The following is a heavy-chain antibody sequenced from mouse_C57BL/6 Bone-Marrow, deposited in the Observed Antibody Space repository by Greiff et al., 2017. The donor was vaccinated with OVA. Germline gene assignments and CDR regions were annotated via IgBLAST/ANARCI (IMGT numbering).Heavy chain of an antibody. CDR1: GFTFSDYY. V-gene: IGHV5-16*01. CDR3: AREEAFCFDY. D-gene: IGHD6-1*01. CDR2: ITYDGSST. J-gene: IGHJ2*01. Sequence: EVKLMESEGGLVQPGSSMKPSCTASGFTFSDYYMAWVRQVPEKGLEWVANITYDGSSTYYLDSLKSRFIISRDNAKNILYLQRSRLKYEDTATYYCAREEAFCFDYWGQGTTLTVSS.